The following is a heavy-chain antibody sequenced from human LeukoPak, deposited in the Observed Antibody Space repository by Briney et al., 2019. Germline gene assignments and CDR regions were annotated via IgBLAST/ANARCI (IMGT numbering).Heavy chain of an antibody. CDR2: IPYDGSNK. V-gene: IGHV3-30*04. CDR1: GFTFSSYA. CDR3: ARDSPADIVATSPDY. D-gene: IGHD5-12*01. J-gene: IGHJ4*02. Sequence: PGGSLRLSCAASGFTFSSYAMHWVRQAPGKGLEWVAVIPYDGSNKYYADSVKGRFTISRDNSKNTLYLQMNSLRAEDTAVYYCARDSPADIVATSPDYWGQGTLVTVSS.